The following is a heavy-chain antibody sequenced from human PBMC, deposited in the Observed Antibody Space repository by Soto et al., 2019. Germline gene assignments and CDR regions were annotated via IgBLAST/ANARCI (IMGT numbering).Heavy chain of an antibody. V-gene: IGHV1-18*01. Sequence: QVQLVQSGAEVKKPGASVKVSCKASGYTFSNYGISWVRQASGQGLEWMGWISTSNGNTNYAQKLQGRVTMTKDATTSTAHMELRTLSSDDTAVYSCERTDSSGLLDYWGQGTLVTVSS. J-gene: IGHJ4*02. CDR3: ERTDSSGLLDY. CDR1: GYTFSNYG. D-gene: IGHD6-19*01. CDR2: ISTSNGNT.